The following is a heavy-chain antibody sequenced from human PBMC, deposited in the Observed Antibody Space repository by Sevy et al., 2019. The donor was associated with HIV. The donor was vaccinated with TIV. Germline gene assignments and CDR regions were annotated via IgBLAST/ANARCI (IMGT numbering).Heavy chain of an antibody. CDR3: AKDSRYGSGSYSDY. J-gene: IGHJ4*02. D-gene: IGHD3-10*01. CDR2: ISGSGGST. CDR1: GLTFSSYA. Sequence: GGSLRLSCAASGLTFSSYAMSWVRQAPGKGLEWVSAISGSGGSTYYADSVKGRFTISRDNSKNTLYLQMNSLRAEDTAVYYCAKDSRYGSGSYSDYWGQGTLVTVSS. V-gene: IGHV3-23*01.